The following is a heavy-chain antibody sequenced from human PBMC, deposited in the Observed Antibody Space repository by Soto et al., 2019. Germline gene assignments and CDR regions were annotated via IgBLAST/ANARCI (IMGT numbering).Heavy chain of an antibody. CDR1: GFTFTSSA. J-gene: IGHJ6*02. Sequence: SVKVSCKASGFTFTSSAVQWVRQARGQRLEWIGWIVVGSGNTNYAQKFQERVTITRDMSTSTAYMELSSLRSEDTAVYYCAAGAGTVTAGYYGMDVWGQGTTVTVSS. CDR3: AAGAGTVTAGYYGMDV. V-gene: IGHV1-58*01. D-gene: IGHD4-17*01. CDR2: IVVGSGNT.